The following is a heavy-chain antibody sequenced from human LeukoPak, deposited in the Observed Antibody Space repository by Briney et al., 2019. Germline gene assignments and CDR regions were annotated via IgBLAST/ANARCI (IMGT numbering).Heavy chain of an antibody. J-gene: IGHJ5*02. CDR3: ARRGLHYDFWSGPTNWFDP. CDR1: GYSFTSYW. CDR2: IYPGDSDT. D-gene: IGHD3-3*01. V-gene: IGHV5-51*01. Sequence: GESLKISCKGSGYSFTSYWIGWVRQMPGKGLEWMGIIYPGDSDTRYSPSFQGQVTISADKSISTAYLQWSSLKASDTAMYYCARRGLHYDFWSGPTNWFDPWGQGTLVTVSS.